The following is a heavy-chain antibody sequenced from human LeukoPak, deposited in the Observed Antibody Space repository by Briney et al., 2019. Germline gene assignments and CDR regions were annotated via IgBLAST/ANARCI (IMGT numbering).Heavy chain of an antibody. J-gene: IGHJ4*02. V-gene: IGHV3-64D*06. D-gene: IGHD3-10*01. CDR1: GFTFGRNT. CDR2: TTDTGGST. Sequence: GGSLRLSCSASGFTFGRNTMHWVRQAPGKGLEYVSGTTDTGGSTYYADSAKGRCTIVRDNSKHTMFLQVSSLRVEHTAVYYCVKDLAGTYSFDYWGQGTLVTVSS. CDR3: VKDLAGTYSFDY.